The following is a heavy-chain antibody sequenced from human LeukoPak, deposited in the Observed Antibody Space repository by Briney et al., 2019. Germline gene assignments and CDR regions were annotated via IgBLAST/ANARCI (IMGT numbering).Heavy chain of an antibody. CDR1: GGSISSYY. CDR2: IYYSGST. V-gene: IGHV4-59*12. J-gene: IGHJ4*02. D-gene: IGHD3-10*01. Sequence: PSETLSLTCTVSGGSISSYYWSWIRQPPGKGLEWIGYIYYSGSTNYNPSLQSRVTISVDTSKSQFSLKLSSVTAADTAVYYCARGRSYGSGSYYFDYWGQGTLVTVSS. CDR3: ARGRSYGSGSYYFDY.